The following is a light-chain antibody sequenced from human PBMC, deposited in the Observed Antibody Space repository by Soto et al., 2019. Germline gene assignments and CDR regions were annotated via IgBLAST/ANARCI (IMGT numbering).Light chain of an antibody. CDR1: SSDVGGYNY. J-gene: IGLJ3*02. CDR3: SSYAGSYNWV. V-gene: IGLV2-8*01. Sequence: QSALTQPPSASGSPGQSVTISCTGTSSDVGGYNYVSWYQQHPGKAPKLMIYEVSKRPSGVPDRFSGSKSGNTASLTVSGLQAEGEADYCCSSYAGSYNWVFGGGTKVTVL. CDR2: EVS.